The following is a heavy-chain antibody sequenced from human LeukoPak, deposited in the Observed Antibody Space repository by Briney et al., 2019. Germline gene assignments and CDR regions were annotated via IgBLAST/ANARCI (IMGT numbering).Heavy chain of an antibody. CDR2: IYYSGST. CDR1: GGSISSYY. Sequence: PSETLSLTCTVSGGSISSYYWSWIRQPPGKGLEWIGYIYYSGSTNYNPSLKSRVTISVDTSKNQFSLKLSSVTAADTAVYYCARTSHSYYFDYWGQGTLVTVSS. D-gene: IGHD5-18*01. V-gene: IGHV4-59*01. CDR3: ARTSHSYYFDY. J-gene: IGHJ4*02.